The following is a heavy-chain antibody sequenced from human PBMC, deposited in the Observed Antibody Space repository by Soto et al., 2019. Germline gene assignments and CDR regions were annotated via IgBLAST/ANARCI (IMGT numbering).Heavy chain of an antibody. CDR1: GFTLSTYA. D-gene: IGHD1-26*01. CDR2: VSASCLNT. Sequence: PGGSVRLSCAASGFTLSTYAMAGVRQAPGNGLEWVAGVSASCLNTDYADPVKGRFYISRDNSKNTVYLQMNSLRAEDTAVYYCASGRGRYFYSGMAAWGHGPTVTVSS. CDR3: ASGRGRYFYSGMAA. V-gene: IGHV3-23*01. J-gene: IGHJ6*02.